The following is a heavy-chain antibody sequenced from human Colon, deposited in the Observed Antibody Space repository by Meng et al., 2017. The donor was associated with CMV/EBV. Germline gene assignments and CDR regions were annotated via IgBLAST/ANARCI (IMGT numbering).Heavy chain of an antibody. Sequence: GGSLKISCAASGFTFSSYWVYWVRQAPGKGLVCVSRISTDGTTTGYADSVRGRFTISRDNAKSMVYLQMNDLRAEDTAVYYCTRDRLLGSGTGGLDVWGQGTTVTVSS. CDR1: GFTFSSYW. CDR2: ISTDGTTT. CDR3: TRDRLLGSGTGGLDV. D-gene: IGHD3-10*01. V-gene: IGHV3-74*01. J-gene: IGHJ6*02.